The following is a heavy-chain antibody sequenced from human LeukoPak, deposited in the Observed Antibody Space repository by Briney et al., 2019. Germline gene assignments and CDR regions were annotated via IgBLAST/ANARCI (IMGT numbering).Heavy chain of an antibody. CDR3: AKRGGYETMAAFDY. D-gene: IGHD3-10*01. V-gene: IGHV3-23*01. Sequence: GGSLRLSCAASGFTFNSYAMSWVRRAPGKGLEWVSAISPGGSDTYYADPVRGRFTISRDNSKNTLYLQMSSLRAEDSAVYYCAKRGGYETMAAFDYWGQGTLVTVSS. CDR2: ISPGGSDT. CDR1: GFTFNSYA. J-gene: IGHJ4*02.